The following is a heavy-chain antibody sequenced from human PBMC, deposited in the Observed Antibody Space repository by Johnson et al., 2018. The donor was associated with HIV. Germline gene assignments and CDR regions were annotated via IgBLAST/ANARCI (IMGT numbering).Heavy chain of an antibody. CDR1: GFNFNIYG. Sequence: QVQLVESGGDMVQPGRSLRLSCAASGFNFNIYGMHWVRQAPGKGLEWVAILWYDGTTAFYADSVKGRFTVSRDNAKRSLYLQLSNLRAEDTALYYCATLTVRSRAFDLWGQGTLVTVSS. V-gene: IGHV3-33*03. CDR2: LWYDGTTA. J-gene: IGHJ3*01. CDR3: ATLTVRSRAFDL. D-gene: IGHD4-17*01.